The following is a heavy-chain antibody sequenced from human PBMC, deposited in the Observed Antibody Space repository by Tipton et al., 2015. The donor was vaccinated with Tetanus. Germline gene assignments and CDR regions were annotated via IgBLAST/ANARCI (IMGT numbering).Heavy chain of an antibody. CDR1: KFSFSRHS. CDR2: ISSGSTYI. CDR3: AKDVNWNLRYFQH. V-gene: IGHV3-21*04. J-gene: IGHJ1*01. Sequence: GSLRLSCAASKFSFSRHSMNWVRQAPGKGLEWVSSISSGSTYIYYADSVKGRFTISRDNAKNSLYLQMNSLRVEDTAVYYCAKDVNWNLRYFQHWGQGTVVTVSS. D-gene: IGHD1-1*01.